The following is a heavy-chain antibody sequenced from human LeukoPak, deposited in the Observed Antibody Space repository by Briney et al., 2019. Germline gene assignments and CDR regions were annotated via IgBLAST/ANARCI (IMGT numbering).Heavy chain of an antibody. V-gene: IGHV3-49*03. CDR1: GFTFGDYA. Sequence: GGSLRLSCTASGFTFGDYAMSWFRQAPGKGLEWVGFIRSKAYGGTTEYAASVKGRFTISRDDSKSIAYLQMNSLKTEDTAVYYCTRDGEVVPAARGTGFDYWGQGTLVIVSS. CDR3: TRDGEVVPAARGTGFDY. D-gene: IGHD2-2*01. J-gene: IGHJ4*02. CDR2: IRSKAYGGTT.